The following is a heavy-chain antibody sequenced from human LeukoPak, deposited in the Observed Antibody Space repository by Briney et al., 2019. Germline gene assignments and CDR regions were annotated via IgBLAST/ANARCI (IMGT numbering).Heavy chain of an antibody. J-gene: IGHJ5*02. CDR2: INPNSGGT. CDR3: ARGWELHNWFDP. CDR1: GYTFTGYY. D-gene: IGHD1-26*01. Sequence: GASVKVSCKASGYTFTGYYMHWVRQAPGQGLEWMGWINPNSGGTNYAQKFQGWVTMTTDTSTSTAYMELRSLRSDDTAVYYCARGWELHNWFDPWGQGTLVTVSS. V-gene: IGHV1-2*04.